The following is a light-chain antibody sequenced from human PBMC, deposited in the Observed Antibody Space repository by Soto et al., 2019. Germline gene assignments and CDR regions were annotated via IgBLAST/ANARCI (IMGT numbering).Light chain of an antibody. Sequence: DIRVSQSPATLSGSVGDRVTITCRASQTISSWLAWYQQKPGKAPNLLIYDASNLEIGVPSRFSGSGSGTHFTFTISSLQTEDIGTYYCQQYDILPITFGRGTRLENK. CDR1: QTISSW. CDR3: QQYDILPIT. V-gene: IGKV1-33*01. CDR2: DAS. J-gene: IGKJ5*01.